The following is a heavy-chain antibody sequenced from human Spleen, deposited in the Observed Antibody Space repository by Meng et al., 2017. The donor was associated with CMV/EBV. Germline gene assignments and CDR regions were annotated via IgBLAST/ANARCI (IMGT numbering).Heavy chain of an antibody. CDR1: GYTFTGYY. V-gene: IGHV1-2*02. CDR3: ARVLWFGELFGWFDP. D-gene: IGHD3-10*01. CDR2: INPNSGGT. J-gene: IGHJ5*02. Sequence: QGQLVQSGAEVKKPGASGKVSCKASGYTFTGYYMHWVRQAPGQGLEWMGWINPNSGGTNYAQKFQGRVTMTRDTSISTAYMELSRLRSDDTAVYYCARVLWFGELFGWFDPWGQGTLVTVSS.